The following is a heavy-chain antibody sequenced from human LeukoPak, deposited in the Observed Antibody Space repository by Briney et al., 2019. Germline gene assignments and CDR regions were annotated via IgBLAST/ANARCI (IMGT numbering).Heavy chain of an antibody. D-gene: IGHD3-3*01. CDR1: GGSISSYY. V-gene: IGHV4-59*01. CDR2: IYVSGNT. CDR3: ARDHGWSGSNWFDP. J-gene: IGHJ5*02. Sequence: SETLSLTCTVSGGSISSYYWSWIRQPPGKGLEWIGYIYVSGNTNYNPSLKSRVTLSLDTSKNQFSLKMTSVTAADTAIYYCARDHGWSGSNWFDPWGQGTLVTVSS.